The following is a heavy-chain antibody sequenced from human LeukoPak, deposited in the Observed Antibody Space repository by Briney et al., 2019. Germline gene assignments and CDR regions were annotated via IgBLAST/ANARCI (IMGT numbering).Heavy chain of an antibody. CDR3: AAPGIAAATDAFDI. Sequence: SETLSLTCTVSGYSISSGYYWGWILQPPGKGLEGIGSIYHSGSTYHNPSLKSRVTISVDTSKNQFSLKLSSVTAADTAVYYCAAPGIAAATDAFDIWGQGTMVTVSS. CDR1: GYSISSGYY. J-gene: IGHJ3*02. D-gene: IGHD6-13*01. CDR2: IYHSGST. V-gene: IGHV4-38-2*02.